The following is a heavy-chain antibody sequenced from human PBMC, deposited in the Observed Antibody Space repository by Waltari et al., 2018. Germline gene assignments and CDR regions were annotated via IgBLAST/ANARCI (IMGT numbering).Heavy chain of an antibody. V-gene: IGHV4-59*11. CDR2: IYYSGST. CDR3: AVGEPMHYFDY. J-gene: IGHJ4*02. Sequence: QVQLQESGPGLVKPSETLSLTCTVSGGSISSQYWSWIRQPPGKGLEWIGYIYYSGSTDYNPSLKSRVTISVDTSKNQFSLRLSSVTAADTAVYYCAVGEPMHYFDYWGQGTLVTVSS. CDR1: GGSISSQY.